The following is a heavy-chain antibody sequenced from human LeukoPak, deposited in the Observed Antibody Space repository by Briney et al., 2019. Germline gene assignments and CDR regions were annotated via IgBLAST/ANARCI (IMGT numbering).Heavy chain of an antibody. CDR2: ISYDGSNK. V-gene: IGHV3-30-3*01. D-gene: IGHD2-2*02. Sequence: GGSLRLSCAASGFTFSSYAMHWVRQAPGKGLEWVAVISYDGSNKYYADSVKGRFTISRDNAKNSVYLQMSSLRAEDTAVYYCARDVVPAAIGYYFDYWGQGTLVTVSS. CDR1: GFTFSSYA. CDR3: ARDVVPAAIGYYFDY. J-gene: IGHJ4*02.